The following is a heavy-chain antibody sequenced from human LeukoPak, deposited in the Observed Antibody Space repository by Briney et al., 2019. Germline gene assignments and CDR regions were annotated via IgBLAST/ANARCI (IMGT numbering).Heavy chain of an antibody. V-gene: IGHV5-51*01. Sequence: GESLKISCKGSGDIVTTYWIAWVRQRPGQGLEWMGIVYPSDSDTRISPSFQGQVTISADKSISTAYLQWSSLKASDTAMYYCARLPPGTDNWFDPWGQGTLVTVSS. CDR3: ARLPPGTDNWFDP. CDR1: GDIVTTYW. J-gene: IGHJ5*02. D-gene: IGHD1-1*01. CDR2: VYPSDSDT.